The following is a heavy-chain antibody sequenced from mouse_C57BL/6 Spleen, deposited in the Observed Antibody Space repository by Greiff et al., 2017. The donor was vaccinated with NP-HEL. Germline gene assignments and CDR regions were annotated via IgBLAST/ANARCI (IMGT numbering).Heavy chain of an antibody. Sequence: QVQLQQPGAELVRPGSSVKLSCKASGYTFTSYWMDWVKQRPGQGLEWIGNIYPSDSETHYNQKFKDKATLTVDKSSSTAYMQLSSLTSEDSAVYDCARNFRGYFDVWGTGTTVTVSS. CDR2: IYPSDSET. CDR3: ARNFRGYFDV. CDR1: GYTFTSYW. J-gene: IGHJ1*03. V-gene: IGHV1-61*01. D-gene: IGHD3-3*01.